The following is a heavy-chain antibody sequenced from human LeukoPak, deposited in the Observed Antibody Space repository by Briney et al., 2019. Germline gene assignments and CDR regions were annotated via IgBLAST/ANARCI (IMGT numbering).Heavy chain of an antibody. CDR2: ISYDGSNK. D-gene: IGHD3-10*01. V-gene: IGHV3-30-3*01. Sequence: GGSLRLSCAASGFTFSSYAMHWVRQAPGEGLEWVAVISYDGSNKYYADSVKGRFTISRDNSKNTLYLQMNSLRAEDTAVYYCARDRHGVRGVISENFDYWGQGTLVTVSS. CDR3: ARDRHGVRGVISENFDY. J-gene: IGHJ4*02. CDR1: GFTFSSYA.